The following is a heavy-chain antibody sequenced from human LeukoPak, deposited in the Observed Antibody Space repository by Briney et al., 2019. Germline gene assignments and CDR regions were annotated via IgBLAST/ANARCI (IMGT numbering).Heavy chain of an antibody. CDR1: GYTLTELS. D-gene: IGHD6-19*01. CDR2: FDPEDGET. J-gene: IGHJ4*02. Sequence: ASVKASCKVSGYTLTELSMHWVRQAPGKGLEWMGGFDPEDGETIYAQKFQGRVTMTEDTSTDTAYMELSSLRSEDTAVYYCATTRAVPSAFDYWGQGTLVTVSS. CDR3: ATTRAVPSAFDY. V-gene: IGHV1-24*01.